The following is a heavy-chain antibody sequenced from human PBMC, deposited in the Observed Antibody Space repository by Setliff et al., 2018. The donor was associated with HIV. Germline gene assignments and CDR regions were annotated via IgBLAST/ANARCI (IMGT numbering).Heavy chain of an antibody. CDR2: IIPTFDTA. D-gene: IGHD2-15*01. Sequence: SVKVSCKASGGTFSRHAFSWVRQAPGQGLEWMGGIIPTFDTANYAQKFQGRVTITADKSTNTVYMELNSLRSEDTAMYYCAREHCSGGSCNGFDIWGQGTMVTVSS. J-gene: IGHJ3*02. CDR1: GGTFSRHA. CDR3: AREHCSGGSCNGFDI. V-gene: IGHV1-69*06.